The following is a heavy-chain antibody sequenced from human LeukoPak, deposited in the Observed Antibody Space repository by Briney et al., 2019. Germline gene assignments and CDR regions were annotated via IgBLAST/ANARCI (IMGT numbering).Heavy chain of an antibody. CDR1: GGSISSSSYY. CDR3: AAPSGWHTKYYYYMDV. Sequence: SETLSLTCTVSGGSISSSSYYWGWIRQPPGKGLEWIGSIYYSGSTNYNPSLKSRVTISVDTSKNQFSLKLSSVTAADTAVYYCAAPSGWHTKYYYYMDVWGKGTTVTVSS. D-gene: IGHD6-19*01. V-gene: IGHV4-39*07. CDR2: IYYSGST. J-gene: IGHJ6*03.